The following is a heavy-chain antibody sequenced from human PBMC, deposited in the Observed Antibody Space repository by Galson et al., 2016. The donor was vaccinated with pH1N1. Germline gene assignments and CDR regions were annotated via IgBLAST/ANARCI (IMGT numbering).Heavy chain of an antibody. V-gene: IGHV3-48*04. D-gene: IGHD6-25*01. CDR1: GFAFGEYS. J-gene: IGHJ4*02. CDR3: ASGGSTSFDY. Sequence: SLRLSCAASGFAFGEYSVNWVRQTPGKRLEWLAYMNINGNTMYYADSVKGRSTMSRDNAKNLLFLQMNSLKTEDTATYYCASGGSTSFDYWGQGTLVTVSS. CDR2: MNINGNTM.